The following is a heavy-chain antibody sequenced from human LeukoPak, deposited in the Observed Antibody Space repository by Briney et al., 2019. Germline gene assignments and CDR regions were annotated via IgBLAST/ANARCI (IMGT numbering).Heavy chain of an antibody. CDR3: TRNRAHDY. V-gene: IGHV4-59*12. CDR2: IYYSGTT. CDR1: GGSISSYY. Sequence: PSETLSLTCTVSGGSISSYYWTWIRQPPGKGLEWIGYIYYSGTTYYNPSLKSRVSISVDKSENQFSLKLSSVTAADTAVYYCTRNRAHDYWGQGTLVTVSS. J-gene: IGHJ4*02.